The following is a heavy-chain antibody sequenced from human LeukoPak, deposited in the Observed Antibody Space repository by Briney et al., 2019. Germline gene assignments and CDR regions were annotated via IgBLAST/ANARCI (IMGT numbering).Heavy chain of an antibody. J-gene: IGHJ4*02. Sequence: GGSLRLSCAASGFTFSSFGMHWVRQAPGKGLEWVAVIWYDGSNKYYADSVKGQFTISRDNSKNTLSLQMNSLRAEDTAVYYCAKDAAGSSSWANYWGQGALVTVSS. CDR2: IWYDGSNK. D-gene: IGHD6-13*01. V-gene: IGHV3-33*06. CDR1: GFTFSSFG. CDR3: AKDAAGSSSWANY.